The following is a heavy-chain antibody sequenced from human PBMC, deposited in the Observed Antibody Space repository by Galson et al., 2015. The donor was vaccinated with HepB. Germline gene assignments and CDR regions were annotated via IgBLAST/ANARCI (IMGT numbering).Heavy chain of an antibody. CDR1: GDSVSNNNVG. D-gene: IGHD3-10*01. Sequence: CAISGDSVSNNNVGWNWIRQSPSRGLEWLGRTYYRSKFYYDYAESVKSRIIINPDTSKNQISLHLNSVTPEDTAVYYCTRVRQLVQGFHHWGQGTLVTVSS. CDR2: TYYRSKFYY. CDR3: TRVRQLVQGFHH. V-gene: IGHV6-1*01. J-gene: IGHJ4*02.